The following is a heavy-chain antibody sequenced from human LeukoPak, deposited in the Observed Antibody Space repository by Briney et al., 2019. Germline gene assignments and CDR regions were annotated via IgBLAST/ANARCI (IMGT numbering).Heavy chain of an antibody. D-gene: IGHD3-3*01. V-gene: IGHV3-7*03. Sequence: GGSLRLSCVASGLSFSNYWMNWVRQAPGKGLEWVANIRPDGGEQFYVDSVKGRFTISRDNSKNTLYLQMNSLRAEDTAVYYCATDRGWRTSGYYLYYFEYWGQGTLVTFSS. CDR2: IRPDGGEQ. CDR3: ATDRGWRTSGYYLYYFEY. CDR1: GLSFSNYW. J-gene: IGHJ4*02.